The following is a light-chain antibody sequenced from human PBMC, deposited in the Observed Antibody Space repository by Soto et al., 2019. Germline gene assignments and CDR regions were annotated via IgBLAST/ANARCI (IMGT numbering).Light chain of an antibody. V-gene: IGKV3-11*01. CDR3: QQRHNWRDT. J-gene: IGKJ5*01. CDR1: QSVSNY. CDR2: ETS. Sequence: IVLTQSPATLSLSPGERATLSCTASQSVSNYLSWYQQKPGQSPRLLMYETSRRATGIPARFSGSGSGTDFTLTISSLEPEDFAVYYCQQRHNWRDTFGQGTRLEI.